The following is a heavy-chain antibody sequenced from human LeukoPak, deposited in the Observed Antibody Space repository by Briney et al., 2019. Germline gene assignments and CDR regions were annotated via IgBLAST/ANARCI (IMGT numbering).Heavy chain of an antibody. CDR2: IYYSGTT. J-gene: IGHJ3*02. D-gene: IGHD1-26*01. CDR1: GVLFTASSYY. V-gene: IGHV4-39*01. CDR3: ARHFFPGATRAFDI. Sequence: PSETLSLTCSVSGVLFTASSYYWALIRQPPGKGLEWIGSIYYSGTTYYNPSLKSRVTISVDTSKRQFSLKLSSVTAADTAVYYCARHFFPGATRAFDIWGQGTMVTVSS.